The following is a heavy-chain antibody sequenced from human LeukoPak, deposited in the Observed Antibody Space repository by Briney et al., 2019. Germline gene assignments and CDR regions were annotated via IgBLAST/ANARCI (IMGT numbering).Heavy chain of an antibody. V-gene: IGHV1-18*01. J-gene: IGHJ4*02. CDR3: ARDFSDDSSGYLTDY. D-gene: IGHD3-22*01. CDR2: ISAYNGNT. CDR1: GYTFTSYG. Sequence: GASVKVSCKASGYTFTSYGISWVRQAPGQGLEWMGWISAYNGNTNYAQKLQGRVTMTTDTSTSTAYMELRSLRSDDTAVYYCARDFSDDSSGYLTDYWGRGTLVTVSS.